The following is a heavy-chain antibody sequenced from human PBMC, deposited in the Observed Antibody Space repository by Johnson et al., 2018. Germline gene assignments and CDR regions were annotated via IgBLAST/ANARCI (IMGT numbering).Heavy chain of an antibody. Sequence: QVQLVQSGGGVVQPGRSXRLSCAASGFTFSSYGMHWVRQAPGQGLEWVAVISYDGSNKYYADSVKGRFTISRDNSKNTLYLQMNSLRAEDTAVYYCAKRTVTTTNYYYYGMDVWGQGTTVTVSS. CDR2: ISYDGSNK. CDR3: AKRTVTTTNYYYYGMDV. V-gene: IGHV3-30*18. J-gene: IGHJ6*02. CDR1: GFTFSSYG. D-gene: IGHD4-11*01.